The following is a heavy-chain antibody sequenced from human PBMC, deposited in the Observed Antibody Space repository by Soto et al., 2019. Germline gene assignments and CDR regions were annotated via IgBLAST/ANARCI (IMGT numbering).Heavy chain of an antibody. CDR1: GGSISSYY. Sequence: SETLSLTCPVSGGSISSYYWSWIRQPPGKGLEWIGYIYYSGSTDYNPSLKSRVTISVDTSKNQFSLKLSSVTAADTAVYYCGRNWLHFLGGYYYYYMAVGGRGTGATVSS. CDR2: IYYSGST. J-gene: IGHJ6*03. V-gene: IGHV4-59*01. CDR3: GRNWLHFLGGYYYYYMAV. D-gene: IGHD3-16*01.